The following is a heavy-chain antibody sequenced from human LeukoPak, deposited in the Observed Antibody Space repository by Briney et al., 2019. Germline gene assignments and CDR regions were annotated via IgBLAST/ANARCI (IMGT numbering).Heavy chain of an antibody. CDR1: GYTFTGYY. Sequence: GASVKVSCKASGYTFTGYYMYWVRQAPGQGLEWMGWINPNSGDTNYAQRFQGRVTMTRDTSISTAYMDLSRMTADDTAVYYRARVRPRIDGSGTSYLRLYYFDYWGQGTLVTVSS. J-gene: IGHJ4*02. D-gene: IGHD3-10*01. CDR2: INPNSGDT. V-gene: IGHV1-2*02. CDR3: ARVRPRIDGSGTSYLRLYYFDY.